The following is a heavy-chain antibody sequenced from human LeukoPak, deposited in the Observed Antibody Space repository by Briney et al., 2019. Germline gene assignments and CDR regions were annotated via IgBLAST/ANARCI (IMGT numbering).Heavy chain of an antibody. J-gene: IGHJ4*02. D-gene: IGHD3-10*01. CDR2: ISSSSTYI. CDR1: GFTFTTYS. V-gene: IGHV3-21*01. CDR3: APSHGSGSYSLDF. Sequence: GGSLRLSCAASGFTFTTYSMNWVRQAPGKGLEWVSSISSSSTYIYYADSVKGRFTISRDNAKNSLYLQMNSLGAEDTALFFCAPSHGSGSYSLDFWGQGTLVTVSS.